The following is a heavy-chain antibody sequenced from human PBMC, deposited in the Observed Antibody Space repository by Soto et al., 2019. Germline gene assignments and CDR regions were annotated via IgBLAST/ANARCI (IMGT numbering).Heavy chain of an antibody. Sequence: QVQLQESGPGLVKPSETLSLTCTVSGGSLYSYYWSWIRQPPGKGLEWIGSIYYSGSTNYNPSLKSLVTMSIDTAKNQFSLWLSSVTAADTAVYYCATALVFSWSGIYYFDSWCQGALVTVSS. V-gene: IGHV4-59*01. CDR3: ATALVFSWSGIYYFDS. CDR1: GGSLYSYY. CDR2: IYYSGST. D-gene: IGHD3-3*01. J-gene: IGHJ4*02.